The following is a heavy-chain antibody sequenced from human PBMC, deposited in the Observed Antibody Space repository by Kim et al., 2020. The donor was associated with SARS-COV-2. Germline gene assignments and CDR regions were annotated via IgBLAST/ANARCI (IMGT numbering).Heavy chain of an antibody. Sequence: GNPTYAQGFTGRFVFSLDTSVSTAYLQISSLKAEDTAVYYCARAPHNFDYWGQGTLVTVSS. CDR3: ARAPHNFDY. J-gene: IGHJ4*02. CDR2: GNP. V-gene: IGHV7-4-1*02.